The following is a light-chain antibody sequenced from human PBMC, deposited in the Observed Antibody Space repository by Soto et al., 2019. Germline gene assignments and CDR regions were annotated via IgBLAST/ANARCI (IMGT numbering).Light chain of an antibody. CDR2: WAS. V-gene: IGKV4-1*01. Sequence: DIVMTQSPDSLAVSLGERATINCKSSQSVLYSSNNKNYLAWYQQKPGQPPKLLIYWASTRESGVPDRFSGSGCGTDFTLTISSLQDEDVAIYYCQQYYSSPLTFGGGTKVEIK. CDR3: QQYYSSPLT. J-gene: IGKJ4*01. CDR1: QSVLYSSNNKNY.